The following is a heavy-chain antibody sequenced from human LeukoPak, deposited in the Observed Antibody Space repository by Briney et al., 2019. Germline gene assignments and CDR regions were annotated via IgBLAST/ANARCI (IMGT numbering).Heavy chain of an antibody. CDR1: GFTFSSYW. V-gene: IGHV3-7*01. CDR3: ARDLRYCSGGSCYSAGAFDI. J-gene: IGHJ3*02. D-gene: IGHD2-15*01. CDR2: IKQDGSEK. Sequence: GGSLRLSCAASGFTFSSYWMSWVRQAPGKGLEWVANIKQDGSEKYYVDSVKGRFTISRDNAKNSLYLQMNSLRAEDTAVYYCARDLRYCSGGSCYSAGAFDIWGQGTMVTVSS.